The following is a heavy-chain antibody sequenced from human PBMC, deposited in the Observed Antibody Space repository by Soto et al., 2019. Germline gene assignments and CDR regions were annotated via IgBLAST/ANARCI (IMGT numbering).Heavy chain of an antibody. V-gene: IGHV4-39*01. CDR1: GFSISSCSYY. D-gene: IGHD3-9*01. CDR3: ANTYYDILTGYHDAFDI. Sequence: PLETLSLTCTFSGFSISSCSYYWGWVRQPPGKGLECIGSVYCSGRTYYNPSLKSRVTISVDTSKNQFSLKLSSVTAADTAVYYCANTYYDILTGYHDAFDIWGQGTTVTV. J-gene: IGHJ3*02. CDR2: VYCSGRT.